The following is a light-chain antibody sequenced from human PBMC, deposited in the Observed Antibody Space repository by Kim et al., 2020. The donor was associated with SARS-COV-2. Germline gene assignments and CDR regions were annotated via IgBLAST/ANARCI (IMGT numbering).Light chain of an antibody. CDR2: GAT. CDR3: QKSYSQWYT. J-gene: IGKJ2*01. CDR1: QPIATY. V-gene: IGKV1-39*01. Sequence: DIQMTQPPSLSASIGDSVTITCRASQPIATYLNWYQHKPGTGPNLLIFGATNLQNGVPSRLSGSGSGTHFTLTISRLQTEDLATSYCQKSYSQWYTFDQGTKLAI.